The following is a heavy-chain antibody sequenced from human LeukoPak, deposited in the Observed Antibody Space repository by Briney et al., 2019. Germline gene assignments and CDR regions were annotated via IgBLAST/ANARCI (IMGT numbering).Heavy chain of an antibody. D-gene: IGHD6-19*01. V-gene: IGHV3-7*01. CDR2: IKQDGTEK. CDR1: GFTFSNNW. Sequence: GGSLRLSCAASGFTFSNNWMTWIRQAPGKGLEWVANIKQDGTEKHYVGSVKGRFTISRDNAKNTLYLQMNSLRAEDTAVYYCAREWDSSGWYGYSMDVWGQGTTVTVSS. CDR3: AREWDSSGWYGYSMDV. J-gene: IGHJ6*02.